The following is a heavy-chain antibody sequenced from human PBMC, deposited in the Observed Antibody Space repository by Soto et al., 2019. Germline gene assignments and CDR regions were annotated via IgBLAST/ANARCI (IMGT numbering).Heavy chain of an antibody. CDR2: TWYDASYQ. CDR1: GFNFRIYA. Sequence: GGCLRLSCATSGFNFRIYAMPWVLQATGKGLEWMAVTWYDASYQYYADSVKGRFTISRDNSKNRLFLQMNTLRDEDTAVYYCARGLFIRWTGLWSGMDVWGQGTTVTVSS. CDR3: ARGLFIRWTGLWSGMDV. D-gene: IGHD3-10*01. J-gene: IGHJ6*02. V-gene: IGHV3-33*01.